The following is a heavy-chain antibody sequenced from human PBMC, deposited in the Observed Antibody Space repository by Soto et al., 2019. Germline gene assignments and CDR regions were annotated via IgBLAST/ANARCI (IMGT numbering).Heavy chain of an antibody. CDR3: ARVYPGSGWPYHYYGMDV. CDR2: IKQDGSEK. J-gene: IGHJ6*02. D-gene: IGHD6-19*01. Sequence: PGWSLRLSCVSSVFTFSTYWMSWVRQAPGKGLEWVANIKQDGSEKYYVDSVKDRFTISRDNAKNSLYLQMNSLRAEDSAVYYCARVYPGSGWPYHYYGMDVWGQGTTVTVSS. V-gene: IGHV3-7*01. CDR1: VFTFSTYW.